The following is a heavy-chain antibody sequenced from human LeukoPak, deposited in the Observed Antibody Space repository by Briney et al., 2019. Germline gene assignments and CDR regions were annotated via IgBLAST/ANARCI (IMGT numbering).Heavy chain of an antibody. D-gene: IGHD3-22*01. CDR3: ARSLGYYDSNGYYY. J-gene: IGHJ4*02. Sequence: GGSLRLSCAASGFTFSTYSMNWVRQAPGKGLEWVSSISSSSSYIYYADSVKGRFTISRDNAKKSVYLQMNSLRAEDTAVYYCARSLGYYDSNGYYYWGQGTLVTVSS. CDR2: ISSSSSYI. CDR1: GFTFSTYS. V-gene: IGHV3-21*01.